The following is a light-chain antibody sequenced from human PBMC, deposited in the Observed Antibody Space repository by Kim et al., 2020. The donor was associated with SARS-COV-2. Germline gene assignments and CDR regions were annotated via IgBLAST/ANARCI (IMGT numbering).Light chain of an antibody. J-gene: IGKJ2*01. Sequence: SHSGGCSYLAWYKPGPAQAPILIVAGGSSRGTGVTDRFSGCGSGTDFTLTIIRLEPDDLAEYYYQRYGSPTYTFGQGTKLEIK. CDR3: QRYGSPTYT. V-gene: IGKV3-20*01. CDR1: HSGGCSY. CDR2: GGS.